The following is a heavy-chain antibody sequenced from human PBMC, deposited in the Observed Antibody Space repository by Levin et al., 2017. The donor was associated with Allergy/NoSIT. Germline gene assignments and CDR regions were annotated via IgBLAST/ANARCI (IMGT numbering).Heavy chain of an antibody. CDR3: ASLFDAFDI. V-gene: IGHV4-59*08. Sequence: PGGSLRLSCTVSGGSISSYYWSWIRQPPGKGLEWIGYIYYSGSTNYNPSLKSRVTISVDTSKNQFSLKLSSVTAADTAVYYCASLFDAFDIWGQGTMVTVSS. CDR1: GGSISSYY. CDR2: IYYSGST. J-gene: IGHJ3*02.